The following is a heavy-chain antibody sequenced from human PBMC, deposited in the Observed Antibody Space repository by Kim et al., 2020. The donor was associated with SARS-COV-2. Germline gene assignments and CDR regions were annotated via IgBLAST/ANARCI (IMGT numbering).Heavy chain of an antibody. V-gene: IGHV3-30*04. Sequence: GGSLRLSCAASGFTFSSYAMHWVRQAPGKGLEWVAVISYDGSNKYYADSVKGRFTISRDNSKNTLYLQMNSLRAEDTAVYYCARDRSSCYFFPCEYWGKGPRLTVP. CDR1: GFTFSSYA. D-gene: IGHD2-15*01. CDR2: ISYDGSNK. J-gene: IGHJ1*01. CDR3: ARDRSSCYFFPCEY.